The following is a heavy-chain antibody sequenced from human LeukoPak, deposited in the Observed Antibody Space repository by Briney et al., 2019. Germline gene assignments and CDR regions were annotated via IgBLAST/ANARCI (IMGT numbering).Heavy chain of an antibody. Sequence: PGRSLRLSCAASGFTFSNYALHWVRQPPGKGLEWVSSIFPSGGEIHYADSVRGRFTISRDNSKSTLSLQMNSLRAEDTAIYYCATYRQVLLPFESWGQGTLVTVSS. D-gene: IGHD2-8*02. V-gene: IGHV3-23*01. J-gene: IGHJ4*02. CDR3: ATYRQVLLPFES. CDR2: IFPSGGEI. CDR1: GFTFSNYA.